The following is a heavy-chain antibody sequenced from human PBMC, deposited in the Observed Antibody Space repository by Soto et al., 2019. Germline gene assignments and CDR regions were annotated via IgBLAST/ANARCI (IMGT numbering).Heavy chain of an antibody. J-gene: IGHJ4*02. CDR2: IYWDDVQ. V-gene: IGHV2-5*02. CDR1: GFSLSTSGVG. CDR3: AHSPCSGGTYYLFDY. Sequence: QITLRESGPTLVKPTQTLTLTCTISGFSLSTSGVGVGWIRQPPGKSLEWLALIYWDDVQRYSPSLKTRLTIXXDXSXSQVVLTMTNMDPVDTATYYCAHSPCSGGTYYLFDYWGQGTLVTVSS. D-gene: IGHD2-15*01.